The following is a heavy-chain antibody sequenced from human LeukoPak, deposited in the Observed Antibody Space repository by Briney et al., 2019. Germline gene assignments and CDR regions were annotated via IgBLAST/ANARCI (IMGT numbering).Heavy chain of an antibody. CDR3: ARAPYCGGDCYSGARFDP. Sequence: SETLSLTCTVSGGSISSYYWSWIRQPAGKGLEWIGRIYTSGSTNYNPSLKSRVTMSVDTSKNQFSLKLSSVTAADTAVYYCARAPYCGGDCYSGARFDPWGQGTLVTVSS. CDR2: IYTSGST. J-gene: IGHJ5*02. D-gene: IGHD2-21*02. CDR1: GGSISSYY. V-gene: IGHV4-4*07.